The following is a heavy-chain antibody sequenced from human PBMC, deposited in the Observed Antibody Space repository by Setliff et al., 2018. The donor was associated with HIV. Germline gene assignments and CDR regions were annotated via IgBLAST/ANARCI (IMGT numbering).Heavy chain of an antibody. CDR3: ARVRPAPGAALDY. V-gene: IGHV1-18*01. CDR1: GYTFLSYG. CDR2: ISAYNGNT. Sequence: ASVKVSCKASGYTFLSYGISWVRQAPGQGLEWMGWISAYNGNTNYAQMLQGRVTMTTDTSTSPAYMELRSLRSDDTAVYFCARVRPAPGAALDYWGQGTLVTVSS. J-gene: IGHJ4*02. D-gene: IGHD6-13*01.